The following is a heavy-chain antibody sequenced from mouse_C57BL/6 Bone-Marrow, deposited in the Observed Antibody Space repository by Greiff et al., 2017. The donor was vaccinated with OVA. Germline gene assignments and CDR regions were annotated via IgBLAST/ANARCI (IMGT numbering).Heavy chain of an antibody. Sequence: VQLQESGAELVRPGASVQLSCQASGYTFTDYYINWVKQRPGQGLEWIARIYPGSGNTYYNEKFKGKATLTAEKSSSTAYMQLSSLTSEDSAVYFCARSGLWSYWYFDVWGTGTTVTVSS. CDR2: IYPGSGNT. V-gene: IGHV1-76*01. CDR3: ARSGLWSYWYFDV. D-gene: IGHD1-1*02. J-gene: IGHJ1*03. CDR1: GYTFTDYY.